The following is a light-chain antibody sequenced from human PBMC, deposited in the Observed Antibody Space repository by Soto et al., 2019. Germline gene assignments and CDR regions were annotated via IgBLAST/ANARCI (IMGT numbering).Light chain of an antibody. V-gene: IGKV1-39*01. J-gene: IGKJ5*01. CDR3: QQSFRPHIT. Sequence: DIQMTQSPSSLSASVGDRVTITCRASQSISTYLNWYQHKPGKAPKLLMHAASSLQSGVPSRFSGSASGTDFTLSISNLQPEDFATYYCQQSFRPHITFGQGTRLEIK. CDR1: QSISTY. CDR2: AAS.